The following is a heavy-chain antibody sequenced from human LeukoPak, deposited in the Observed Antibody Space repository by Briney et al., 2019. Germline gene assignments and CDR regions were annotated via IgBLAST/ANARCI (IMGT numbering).Heavy chain of an antibody. D-gene: IGHD5-18*01. CDR1: GFTFSSYW. CDR2: IKQDGSEK. J-gene: IGHJ4*02. Sequence: GGSLRLSCAASGFTFSSYWMSWVRQAPGKGLEWVANIKQDGSEKYYVDSVKGRFTISRDNAKNSLYLQMNSLRAEDTAVYYCARDVLGYSYGRVFGYWGQGTLVTVSS. V-gene: IGHV3-7*01. CDR3: ARDVLGYSYGRVFGY.